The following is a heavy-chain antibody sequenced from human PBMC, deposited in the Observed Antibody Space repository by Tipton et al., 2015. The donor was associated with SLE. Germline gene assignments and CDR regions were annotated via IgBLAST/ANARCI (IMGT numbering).Heavy chain of an antibody. V-gene: IGHV4-59*01. CDR1: SGSISGYY. CDR2: IYSSGST. J-gene: IGHJ3*02. Sequence: TLSLTCTVSSGSISGYYWSWIRQPPGKGLEWIGFIYSSGSTKYNPSLKSRISISLDRSKNQFSLRLTSVTAADTAVYYCARAQGAMDSFDIWGQGTMVTVSS. CDR3: ARAQGAMDSFDI.